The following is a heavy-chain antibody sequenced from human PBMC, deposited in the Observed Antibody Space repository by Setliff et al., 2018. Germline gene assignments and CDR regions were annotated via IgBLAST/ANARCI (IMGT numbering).Heavy chain of an antibody. CDR3: ARAVGSSGYFPYWYFDL. D-gene: IGHD3-22*01. J-gene: IGHJ2*01. Sequence: LSLTCTVSGGSIGSSFWNWIRQSPGKGLEWIGYKSNRGDTNSNPSLRRRLTMSVDTSKSQFSLTLTSVTAADTAVYFCARAVGSSGYFPYWYFDLWGRGALVTAPQ. V-gene: IGHV4-59*01. CDR1: GGSIGSSF. CDR2: KSNRGDT.